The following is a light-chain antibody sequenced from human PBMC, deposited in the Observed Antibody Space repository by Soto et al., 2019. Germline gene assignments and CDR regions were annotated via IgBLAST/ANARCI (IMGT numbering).Light chain of an antibody. CDR3: QQSGNLPLT. CDR1: QSISSY. Sequence: DIQMTQSPSSLSASVGDRVTITCRASQSISSYLNWYQQKPGKAPKLLIYDASSLEIGVPPRFSGSGSGTYFSLTISGLHPEDIATYYCQQSGNLPLTFGQGTRLEIK. J-gene: IGKJ5*01. V-gene: IGKV1-33*01. CDR2: DAS.